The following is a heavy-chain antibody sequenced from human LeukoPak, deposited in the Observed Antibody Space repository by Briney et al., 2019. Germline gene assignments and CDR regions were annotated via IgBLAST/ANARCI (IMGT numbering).Heavy chain of an antibody. CDR1: GFTFSSYG. J-gene: IGHJ4*02. CDR2: IWYDGSNK. CDR3: ARDGPHYDFWSGPAY. D-gene: IGHD3-3*01. V-gene: IGHV3-33*01. Sequence: PGGSLRLSCAASGFTFSSYGMHWVRQAPGKGLEWVAVIWYDGSNKYYADSVKGRFTISRDNSKNTLYLQMNSLRAEDTAVYYCARDGPHYDFWSGPAYWGQGTLVTVSS.